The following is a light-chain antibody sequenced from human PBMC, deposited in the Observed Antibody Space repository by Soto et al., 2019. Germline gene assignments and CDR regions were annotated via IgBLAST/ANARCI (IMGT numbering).Light chain of an antibody. CDR3: QLYNSYSWT. CDR1: QSISSW. J-gene: IGKJ1*01. V-gene: IGKV1-5*03. CDR2: KAS. Sequence: DIQMTQSPSTLSASVGDRVTITCRASQSISSWLAWYQQKPGKAPKLLIYKASSLEGGVPSRFSGSGSGTEFTLTIISLQPDDFATYYCQLYNSYSWTFGQGTKVDIK.